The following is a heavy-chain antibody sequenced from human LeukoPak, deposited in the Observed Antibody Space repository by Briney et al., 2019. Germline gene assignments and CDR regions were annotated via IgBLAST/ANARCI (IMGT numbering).Heavy chain of an antibody. J-gene: IGHJ4*02. Sequence: SETLSLTCAVYGGSFSGYYWSWIRQPPGKGLEWIGEINHSGSTNYNPSLKSRVTISVDTSKNQFSLKLSSVTAADTAVYYCAGVGDGYNSYFDYWGQGTLVTVSS. CDR1: GGSFSGYY. CDR3: AGVGDGYNSYFDY. CDR2: INHSGST. V-gene: IGHV4-34*01. D-gene: IGHD5-24*01.